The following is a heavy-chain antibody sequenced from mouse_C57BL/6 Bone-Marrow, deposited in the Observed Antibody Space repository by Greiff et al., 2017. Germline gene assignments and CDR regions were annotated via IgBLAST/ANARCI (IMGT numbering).Heavy chain of an antibody. CDR3: AYYYGDAMDY. J-gene: IGHJ4*01. D-gene: IGHD1-1*01. Sequence: VQLQESGPGLVQPSPSLSITCTVSGFSLTSYGVRWVRQPPGKGLEWLGVIWSGGSTDYNAAFISRLSISKDNSESQVFFKMNSLQAEDTAIYYCAYYYGDAMDYWGQGTSVTVSS. CDR1: GFSLTSYG. V-gene: IGHV2-4*01. CDR2: IWSGGST.